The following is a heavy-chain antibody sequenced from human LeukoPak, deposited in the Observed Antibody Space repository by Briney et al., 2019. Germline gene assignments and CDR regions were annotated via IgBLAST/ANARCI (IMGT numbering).Heavy chain of an antibody. CDR2: IYSGGST. CDR1: GFTVSSNY. D-gene: IGHD4-17*01. Sequence: GGSLRLSCAASGFTVSSNYMSWVRQAPGKGLEWVSVIYSGGSTYYADSVKGRFTISRDNAKNSQYLQMNSLRVEDTALYYCARAQTYGDSRLLLDYWGQGTLVTASS. V-gene: IGHV3-53*01. CDR3: ARAQTYGDSRLLLDY. J-gene: IGHJ4*02.